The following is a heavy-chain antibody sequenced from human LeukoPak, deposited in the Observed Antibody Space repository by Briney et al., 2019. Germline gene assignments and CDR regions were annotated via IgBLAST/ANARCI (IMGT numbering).Heavy chain of an antibody. CDR3: ARQDVAWNDVYWFDP. Sequence: GGSLRLSCAASGFTFSSYSMNWVRQPPGKGLEWVSSISSSGNAINYADSVKGRFTISRDNANNSLYLQMSSLRAEDTAVYYCARQDVAWNDVYWFDPWGQGTLVTVSS. D-gene: IGHD1-1*01. V-gene: IGHV3-21*01. CDR1: GFTFSSYS. J-gene: IGHJ5*02. CDR2: ISSSGNAI.